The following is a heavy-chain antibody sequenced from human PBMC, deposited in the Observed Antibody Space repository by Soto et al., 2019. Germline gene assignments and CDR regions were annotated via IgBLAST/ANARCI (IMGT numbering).Heavy chain of an antibody. D-gene: IGHD2-15*01. CDR1: GYTFTSYG. CDR2: ISAYNGNT. J-gene: IGHJ6*02. V-gene: IGHV1-18*04. Sequence: ASVKVSCKASGYTFTSYGISWVRQAPGQGLEWMGWISAYNGNTNYAQKLQGRVTMTTDTSTSTAYMELRSLSSDDTAVYYCARARWSGGYYSYYGMDVWGQGTTVTVSS. CDR3: ARARWSGGYYSYYGMDV.